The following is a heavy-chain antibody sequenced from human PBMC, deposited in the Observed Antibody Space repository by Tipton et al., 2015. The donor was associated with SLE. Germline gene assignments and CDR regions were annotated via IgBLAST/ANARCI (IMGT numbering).Heavy chain of an antibody. D-gene: IGHD6-13*01. V-gene: IGHV4-34*01. CDR3: ARGGFGTVFYYYYMDV. CDR2: INHTGST. CDR1: SGPFSGYF. J-gene: IGHJ6*03. Sequence: TLSLTCAVYSGPFSGYFWSWIRQPPGKGLEWIGEINHTGSTNYNPSLKSRVTISVDPSKHQFSLKVSSVTAADTAVYYCARGGFGTVFYYYYMDVWGKGTTVTVSS.